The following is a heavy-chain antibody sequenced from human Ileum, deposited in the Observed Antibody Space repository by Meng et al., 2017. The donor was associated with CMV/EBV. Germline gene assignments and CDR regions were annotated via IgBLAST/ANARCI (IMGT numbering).Heavy chain of an antibody. CDR1: GFTFNTAW. CDR2: IKTKIEGETT. J-gene: IGHJ4*02. CDR3: PADTPGVGEGELEY. Sequence: GGSLRLSCAASGFTFNTAWMSWVRQAPGKGLEWIGFIKTKIEGETTEYAAPVTGRFTISRDDSKNTVYLEINRLEMEDTAVYHCPADTPGVGEGELEYWGQGTLVTVSS. V-gene: IGHV3-15*01. D-gene: IGHD3-10*01.